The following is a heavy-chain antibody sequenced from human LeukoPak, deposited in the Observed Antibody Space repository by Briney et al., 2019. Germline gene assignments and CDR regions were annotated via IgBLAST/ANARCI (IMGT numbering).Heavy chain of an antibody. J-gene: IGHJ3*02. D-gene: IGHD3-9*01. CDR2: ISSSSSYI. Sequence: GGSLRLSCAASGFTFSSYSMNWVRQAPGKGLEWVSSISSSSSYIYYADSVKGRFTISRENAKNSLYLQMNSLRAEDTAVYYCARVSRYFDWLFESGNAFDIWGQGTMVTVSS. CDR1: GFTFSSYS. CDR3: ARVSRYFDWLFESGNAFDI. V-gene: IGHV3-21*01.